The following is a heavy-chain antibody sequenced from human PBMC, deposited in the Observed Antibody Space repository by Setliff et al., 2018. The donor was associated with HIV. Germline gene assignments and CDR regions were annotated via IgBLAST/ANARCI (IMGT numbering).Heavy chain of an antibody. CDR2: IQHSGRI. CDR1: GGSFSGYC. Sequence: KPSETLSLTCAVYGGSFSGYCWSWIRQPPGKGLEWIGEIQHSGRINYNPSLRSRVTTSVDTSKNPFSLKLSSVTAADTAGYYCARRPAGAVAGGYGMDVWGQGTTVTVSS. V-gene: IGHV4-34*01. D-gene: IGHD6-19*01. CDR3: ARRPAGAVAGGYGMDV. J-gene: IGHJ6*02.